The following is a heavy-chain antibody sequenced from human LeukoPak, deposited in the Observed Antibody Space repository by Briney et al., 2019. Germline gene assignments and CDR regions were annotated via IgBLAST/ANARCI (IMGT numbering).Heavy chain of an antibody. V-gene: IGHV4-39*07. Sequence: SETLSLTCTVSGGSISSSSYYWGWIRQPPGKGLEWIGSIYYSGSTYYNPSLKSRVTISVDTSKNQFSLKLSSVTAADTAVYYCAREFRYQLENWGQGTLVTVSS. J-gene: IGHJ4*02. D-gene: IGHD2-2*01. CDR2: IYYSGST. CDR3: AREFRYQLEN. CDR1: GGSISSSSYY.